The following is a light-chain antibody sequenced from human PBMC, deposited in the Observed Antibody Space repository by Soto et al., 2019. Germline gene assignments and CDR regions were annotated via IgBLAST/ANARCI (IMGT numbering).Light chain of an antibody. J-gene: IGKJ3*01. CDR1: QSVSSS. CDR2: GAS. CDR3: HQFNNCPRA. Sequence: EIVMTQSPATLSVSPGETATLSCRASQSVSSSLAWFQQKPGQAPRLLIYGASTRATGIPARFSGSGSGTEFTLTISSLQSEDFAVYYCHQFNNCPRAFGHGTKVDIK. V-gene: IGKV3D-15*01.